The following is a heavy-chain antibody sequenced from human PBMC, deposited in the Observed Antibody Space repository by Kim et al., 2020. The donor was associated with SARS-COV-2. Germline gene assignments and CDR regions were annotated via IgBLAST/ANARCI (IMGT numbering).Heavy chain of an antibody. J-gene: IGHJ2*01. V-gene: IGHV4-4*07. CDR2: VYTSGTT. CDR1: GGSISGSY. Sequence: SETLSLTCTVSGGSISGSYWGWIRQPVGKGLEWIGRVYTSGTTTYNPSLKSRVSMSKDTSRNQFSLKLTSVTAADTTVYYCAKPGTFGEYGAWYFDLWGRGTLVTVSS. CDR3: AKPGTFGEYGAWYFDL. D-gene: IGHD4-17*01.